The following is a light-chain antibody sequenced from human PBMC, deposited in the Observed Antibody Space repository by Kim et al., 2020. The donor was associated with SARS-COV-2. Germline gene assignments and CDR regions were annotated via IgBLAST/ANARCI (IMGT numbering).Light chain of an antibody. J-gene: IGKJ3*01. CDR1: QSVSSSY. Sequence: LSPGERATLSCRASQSVSSSYLAWYQQKPGQAPGLLIYGASKRATGIPDRFSGSGSGTDFTLTISRLEPEDFAVYYCQQYGSAFTFGPGTKVDIK. V-gene: IGKV3-20*01. CDR2: GAS. CDR3: QQYGSAFT.